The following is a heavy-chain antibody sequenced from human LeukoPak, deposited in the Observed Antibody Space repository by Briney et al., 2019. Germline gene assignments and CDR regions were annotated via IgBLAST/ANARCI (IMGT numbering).Heavy chain of an antibody. CDR1: GFTFSSYA. V-gene: IGHV3-30-3*01. J-gene: IGHJ4*02. D-gene: IGHD3-9*01. CDR3: ARVESRYYDILTGYFDY. CDR2: ISYDGSNK. Sequence: GGSLRLSCAASGFTFSSYAMHWVRHAPGKGLEWVAVISYDGSNKYYADSVKGRFTISRDNSKNTLYLQMNSLRAEDTAVYYCARVESRYYDILTGYFDYWGQGTLVTVSS.